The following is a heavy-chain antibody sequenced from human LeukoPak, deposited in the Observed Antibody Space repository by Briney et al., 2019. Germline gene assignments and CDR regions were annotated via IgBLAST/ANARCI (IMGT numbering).Heavy chain of an antibody. V-gene: IGHV1-8*03. CDR3: ARGSRWYSSSWYGNYYYMDV. CDR1: GYTFTSYD. Sequence: ASVKVSCKASGYTFTSYDINWVRQATGQGLEWMGWMNPNSGNTGYAQKFQGRVTITRNTSISTAYMELSRLRSEDTAVYYCARGSRWYSSSWYGNYYYMDVWGKGTTVTVSS. D-gene: IGHD6-13*01. J-gene: IGHJ6*03. CDR2: MNPNSGNT.